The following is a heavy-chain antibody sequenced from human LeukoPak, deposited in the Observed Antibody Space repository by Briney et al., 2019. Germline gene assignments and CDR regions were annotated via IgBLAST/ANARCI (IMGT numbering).Heavy chain of an antibody. CDR1: GFTFSSYW. Sequence: QTGGSLRLSCAASGFTFSSYWMHWVRQAPGKGLVWVSRIHSDGTTTSYADSVKGRFTISRDNAKNTLYLQMNGLRAEDTAVYYCARGRYCTVGSCSSAWFDPWGQGALVTVSS. CDR3: ARGRYCTVGSCSSAWFDP. J-gene: IGHJ5*02. D-gene: IGHD2-15*01. CDR2: IHSDGTTT. V-gene: IGHV3-74*01.